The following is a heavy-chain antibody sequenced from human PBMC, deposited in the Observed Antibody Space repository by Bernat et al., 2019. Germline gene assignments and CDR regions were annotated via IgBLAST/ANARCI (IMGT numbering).Heavy chain of an antibody. Sequence: EVQLVESGGGLVQPGGSLRLSCAASGFTFSSSWMTWVRQASGMGLEWVANINQYESERYCVDSRKGRFTISRDNAKNSLYLQMNSLRAGDTAVYYCAGDHQGRFDYWGQGTLVTVSS. CDR3: AGDHQGRFDY. CDR1: GFTFSSSW. D-gene: IGHD2-15*01. J-gene: IGHJ4*03. CDR2: INQYESER. V-gene: IGHV3-7*01.